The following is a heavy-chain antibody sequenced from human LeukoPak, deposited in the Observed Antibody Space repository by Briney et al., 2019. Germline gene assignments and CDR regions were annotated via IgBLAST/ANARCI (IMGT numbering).Heavy chain of an antibody. V-gene: IGHV4-34*01. J-gene: IGHJ6*02. D-gene: IGHD2-2*02. CDR1: GGSFSGYY. CDR2: INHSGST. CDR3: ARDGLYCSSTSCYTLNSRRHPGGPYYYGMDV. Sequence: PSETLSLTCAVYGGSFSGYYWSWIRQPPGKGLEWIGEINHSGSTNYNPSLKSRVTISVDTSKNQFSLKLSSVTAADTAVYYCARDGLYCSSTSCYTLNSRRHPGGPYYYGMDVWGRGTTVTVSS.